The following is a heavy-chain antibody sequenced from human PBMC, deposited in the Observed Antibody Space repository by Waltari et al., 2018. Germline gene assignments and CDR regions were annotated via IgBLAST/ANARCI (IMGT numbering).Heavy chain of an antibody. CDR3: ASFSGSGMGRYYFDY. V-gene: IGHV4-59*01. D-gene: IGHD3-10*01. CDR1: GFTFSSYW. Sequence: VQLVESGGGLVQPGGSLRLSCAASGFTFSSYWMSWVRQAPGKGLEWIGYIYYSGSTNYNPALKSRVTISVDTSKNQFSLKLSSVTAADTAVYYCASFSGSGMGRYYFDYWGQGTLVTVSS. CDR2: IYYSGST. J-gene: IGHJ4*02.